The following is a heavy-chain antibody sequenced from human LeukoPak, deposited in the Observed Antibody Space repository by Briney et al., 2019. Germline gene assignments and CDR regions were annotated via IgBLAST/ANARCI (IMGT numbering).Heavy chain of an antibody. V-gene: IGHV4-31*03. CDR1: GGSISSGGYY. D-gene: IGHD6-19*01. CDR3: ARVGSLSSGRNWFDP. J-gene: IGHJ5*02. Sequence: SETLSLTCTVSGGSISSGGYYWSWIRQHPGKGLEWIGYIYYSGSTYYNPSLKSRVTISVDTSKNQFSLKLSSVTAADTAVYYCARVGSLSSGRNWFDPWGQGTLVTVSS. CDR2: IYYSGST.